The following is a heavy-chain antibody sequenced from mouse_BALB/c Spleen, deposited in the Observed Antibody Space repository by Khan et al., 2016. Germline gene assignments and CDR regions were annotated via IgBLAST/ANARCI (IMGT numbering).Heavy chain of an antibody. Sequence: EVQLKESGAELVRPGALVTLTCKASGFNIKDYYMHWVKQRPEQGLEWIGWIDPENGNSIYDPKFQGTASITADTSSNTAYLQVNSLTSEDTAVYYCARSPYFFDDWGQGTTRTASS. J-gene: IGHJ2*01. CDR1: GFNIKDYY. V-gene: IGHV14-1*02. CDR3: ARSPYFFDD. CDR2: IDPENGNS.